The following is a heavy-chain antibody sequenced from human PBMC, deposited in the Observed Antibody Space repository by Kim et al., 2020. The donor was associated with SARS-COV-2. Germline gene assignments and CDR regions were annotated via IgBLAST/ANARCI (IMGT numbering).Heavy chain of an antibody. J-gene: IGHJ4*02. Sequence: SGKGRFTISRDNAKNTLYLQMNSLRAEDTAVYYCARVSYYDFWSGYPFDYWGQGTLVTVSS. CDR3: ARVSYYDFWSGYPFDY. D-gene: IGHD3-3*01. V-gene: IGHV3-74*01.